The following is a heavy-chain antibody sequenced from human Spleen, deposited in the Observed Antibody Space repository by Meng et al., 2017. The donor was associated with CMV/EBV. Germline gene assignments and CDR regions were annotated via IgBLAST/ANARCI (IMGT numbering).Heavy chain of an antibody. J-gene: IGHJ4*02. Sequence: GSLRLSCTVSGDSISDFYWTWIRQPPGKGLEWIGSIFYTGSTDYNPSLKSRLTISLDTSNNQFSLRLSSVTAADTAVFYCARVKMGVLDYWGQGTLVTVSS. V-gene: IGHV4-59*01. CDR2: IFYTGST. D-gene: IGHD3-10*01. CDR3: ARVKMGVLDY. CDR1: GDSISDFY.